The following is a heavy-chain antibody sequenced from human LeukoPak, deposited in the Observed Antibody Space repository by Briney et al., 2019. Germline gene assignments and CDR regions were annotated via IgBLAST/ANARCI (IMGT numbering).Heavy chain of an antibody. J-gene: IGHJ5*02. CDR3: ARSGTTMVRGYNWFDP. D-gene: IGHD3-10*01. CDR2: INHSGST. Sequence: SETLSLTCAVYGGSFSGYYWSWIRQPPGKGLEWIGEINHSGSTNYNPSLKSRVTISVDTSKNQFSLKLSSVTAADTAVYYCARSGTTMVRGYNWFDPWGQGTLVTVSS. CDR1: GGSFSGYY. V-gene: IGHV4-34*01.